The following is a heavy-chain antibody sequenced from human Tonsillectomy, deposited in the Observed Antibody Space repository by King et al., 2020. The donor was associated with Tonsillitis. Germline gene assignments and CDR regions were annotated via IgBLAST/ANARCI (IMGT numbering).Heavy chain of an antibody. Sequence: QLQESGPGLVKPSETLSLTCTVSGGSISSYYWSWIRQPPGKGLEWIGYIYYSGSTNYNPSLKSRVHISVDTSKNQFSLKLSSVTAADTAVYYCARVVPAAIYYYYYYMDVWGKGTTVTVSS. V-gene: IGHV4-59*01. CDR2: IYYSGST. CDR3: ARVVPAAIYYYYYYMDV. CDR1: GGSISSYY. J-gene: IGHJ6*03. D-gene: IGHD2-2*01.